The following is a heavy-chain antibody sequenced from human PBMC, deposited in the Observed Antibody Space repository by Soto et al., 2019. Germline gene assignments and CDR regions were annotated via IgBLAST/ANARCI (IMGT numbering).Heavy chain of an antibody. D-gene: IGHD3-3*01. CDR1: GFTFSSYG. J-gene: IGHJ6*02. V-gene: IGHV3-33*01. Sequence: PGGSLRLSCAASGFTFSSYGMHWVRQAPGKGLEWVAVIWYDGSNKYYADSVKGRFTISRDNSKNTLYLQMNSLRAEDTAVYYCARDQDDFWSGYYNYYHYGMDVWGQGTTVTVSS. CDR2: IWYDGSNK. CDR3: ARDQDDFWSGYYNYYHYGMDV.